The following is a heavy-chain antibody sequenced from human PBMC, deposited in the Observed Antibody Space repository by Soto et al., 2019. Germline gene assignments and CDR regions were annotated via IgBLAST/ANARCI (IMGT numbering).Heavy chain of an antibody. D-gene: IGHD3-16*02. CDR3: ARHIRFDYVWGSYRPDPYYFDY. V-gene: IGHV4-39*01. CDR2: IYYSGST. Sequence: SETLSLTCTVSGGSISSSSYYWGWIRQPPGKGLEWIGSIYYSGSTYYNPSLKSRVTISVDTSKYQFSLKLSSVTAADTAVYYCARHIRFDYVWGSYRPDPYYFDYWGQGTLVTVSS. J-gene: IGHJ4*02. CDR1: GGSISSSSYY.